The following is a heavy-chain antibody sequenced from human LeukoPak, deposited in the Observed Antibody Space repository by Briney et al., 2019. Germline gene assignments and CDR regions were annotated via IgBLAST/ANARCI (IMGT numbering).Heavy chain of an antibody. CDR3: ARVVGYCSGGSCYIPGLDY. CDR1: GYTFTSYY. CDR2: ISPSGGST. V-gene: IGHV1-46*01. J-gene: IGHJ4*02. Sequence: ASVKVSCKASGYTFTSYYMHWVRQAPGQGLEWMGIISPSGGSTSYAQKFQGRVTMTRDTSTSTVYMELSSLRSEDTAVYYCARVVGYCSGGSCYIPGLDYWGQGTLVTVSS. D-gene: IGHD2-15*01.